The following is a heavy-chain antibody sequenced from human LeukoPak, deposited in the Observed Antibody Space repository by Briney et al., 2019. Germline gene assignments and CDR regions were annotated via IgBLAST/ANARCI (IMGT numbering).Heavy chain of an antibody. CDR1: GGTFSSYA. CDR2: IIPIFGTA. Sequence: SVKVSCKASGGTFSSYAISWVRQAPGQGLEWMGGIIPIFGTANYAQKFQGRVTITADESTSTAYMGLSSLRSEDTAVYYCARYCSGGSCYGVFDYWGQGTLVTVSS. V-gene: IGHV1-69*13. J-gene: IGHJ4*02. D-gene: IGHD2-15*01. CDR3: ARYCSGGSCYGVFDY.